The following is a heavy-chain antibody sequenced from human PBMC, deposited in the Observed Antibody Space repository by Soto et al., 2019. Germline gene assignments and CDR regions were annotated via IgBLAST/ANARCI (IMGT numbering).Heavy chain of an antibody. Sequence: GGSLRLSCAASGFTFSSYDMHWVRQATGKGLEWVSAIGTAHNTYYPGSVKGRFTISRENAKNYLYLQMNSLRAGDTAVYYCARDVKAGDRNWYFDLWGRGTLVTVSS. V-gene: IGHV3-13*01. J-gene: IGHJ2*01. CDR3: ARDVKAGDRNWYFDL. CDR2: IGTAHNT. CDR1: GFTFSSYD.